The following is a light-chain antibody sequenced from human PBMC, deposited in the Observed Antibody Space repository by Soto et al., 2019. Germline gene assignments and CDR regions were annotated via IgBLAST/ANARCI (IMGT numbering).Light chain of an antibody. CDR3: IFSSRWTSDI. CDR1: QSVSSY. CDR2: DAS. Sequence: IVLPQSPARMSLSPGERPTLSCRASQSVSSYSAWYQQKSGQAPRLLIYDASNRATGIRARFSGSGSGTDFTLTISRVAPEDAAGYYCIFSSRWTSDIFG. J-gene: IGKJ5*01. V-gene: IGKV3-11*01.